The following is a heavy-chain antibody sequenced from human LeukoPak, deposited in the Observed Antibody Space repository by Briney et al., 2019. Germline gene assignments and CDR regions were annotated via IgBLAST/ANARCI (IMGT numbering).Heavy chain of an antibody. J-gene: IGHJ4*02. CDR2: INHSGST. CDR3: ATTYYYDSSGYYYDY. Sequence: TSSETLSLTCAVYGGSFSGYYWSWIRQPPGKGLEWIGEINHSGSTNYNPSLKSRVTISVDTSKNQFSLKLSSVTAADTAVYYCATTYYYDSSGYYYDYWGQGTLVTVSS. V-gene: IGHV4-34*01. CDR1: GGSFSGYY. D-gene: IGHD3-22*01.